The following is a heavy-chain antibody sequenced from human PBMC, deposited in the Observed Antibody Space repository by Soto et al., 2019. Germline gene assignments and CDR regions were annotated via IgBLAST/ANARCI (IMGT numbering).Heavy chain of an antibody. J-gene: IGHJ4*02. CDR3: AHRRGGNAWNDGAFHY. Sequence: QITLKESGPTLVNTTQTLTLTCTFSGFSLSTSGVGVGWIRQSPGKALECLPLIYWDADKRNSPSLRSRLTVTTDTSKTHVGLTMTNMDPVDTATYYCAHRRGGNAWNDGAFHYWGQGTLVTVYS. CDR2: IYWDADK. CDR1: GFSLSTSGVG. D-gene: IGHD1-1*01. V-gene: IGHV2-5*02.